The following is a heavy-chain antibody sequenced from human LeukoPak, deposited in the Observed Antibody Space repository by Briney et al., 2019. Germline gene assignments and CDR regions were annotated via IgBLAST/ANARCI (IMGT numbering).Heavy chain of an antibody. Sequence: GGSLRLSCAASGFTFSSYWMSWVRQAPGKGLEWVANMKYDGSEKDYVDSVKGRFTISRDNARNSLYLQMNSLRAEDTAVYYCARDIAAAGLFFDYWGQGTLVTVSS. CDR2: MKYDGSEK. J-gene: IGHJ4*02. CDR1: GFTFSSYW. D-gene: IGHD6-13*01. V-gene: IGHV3-7*01. CDR3: ARDIAAAGLFFDY.